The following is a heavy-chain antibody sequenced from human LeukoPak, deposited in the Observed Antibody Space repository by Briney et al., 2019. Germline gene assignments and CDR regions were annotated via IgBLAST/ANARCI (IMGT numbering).Heavy chain of an antibody. CDR1: GGTFSSYA. CDR3: ARARYDYVWGSYRYTEYYYYYGMDV. Sequence: AASVKVSCKASGGTFSSYAISWVRQAPGQGLEWMGGIIPIFGTANYAQKFQGRVTITADESTSTAYMELSSLRSGDTAVYYCARARYDYVWGSYRYTEYYYYYGMDVWGKGTTVTVSS. J-gene: IGHJ6*04. V-gene: IGHV1-69*13. D-gene: IGHD3-16*02. CDR2: IIPIFGTA.